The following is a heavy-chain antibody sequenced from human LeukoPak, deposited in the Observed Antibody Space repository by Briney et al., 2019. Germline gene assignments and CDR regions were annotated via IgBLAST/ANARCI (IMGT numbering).Heavy chain of an antibody. CDR3: AKDIAQGYTFGSIEQDY. CDR1: GFTFSSYA. Sequence: GGSLRLSCAASGFTFSSYAMSWVRQAPGKGLEWVSAISESGTGTYYADSVKGRFTISRDNSKNTLSLQMNSLRAEDAAVYYCAKDIAQGYTFGSIEQDYWGQGTLVTVSS. J-gene: IGHJ4*02. CDR2: ISESGTGT. D-gene: IGHD5-18*01. V-gene: IGHV3-23*01.